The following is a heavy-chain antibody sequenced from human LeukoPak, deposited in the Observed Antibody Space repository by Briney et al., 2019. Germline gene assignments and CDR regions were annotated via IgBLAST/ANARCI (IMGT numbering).Heavy chain of an antibody. D-gene: IGHD1/OR15-1a*01. CDR3: AKRGNPGTIDY. J-gene: IGHJ4*02. Sequence: GGSLRLSCAASGFTFSSYSMNWVRQAPGKGLEWVSAISGSGGSTYYADSVKGRFTISRDNSKNTLYLQMNSLRAEDTAVYYCAKRGNPGTIDYWGQGTLVTVSS. CDR2: ISGSGGST. V-gene: IGHV3-23*01. CDR1: GFTFSSYS.